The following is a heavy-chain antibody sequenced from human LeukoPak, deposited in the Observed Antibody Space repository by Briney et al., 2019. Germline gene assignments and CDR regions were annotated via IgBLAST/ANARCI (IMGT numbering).Heavy chain of an antibody. V-gene: IGHV3-11*01. CDR3: TRGADIAVVPAAIDVGTGAFDI. Sequence: PGGSLRLSCAASGFTFSDYYMSWIRQAPGKGLEWVSYISSSGSTIYYADSVKGRFTISRDNAKNSLYLQMNSLRAEDTAVYYCTRGADIAVVPAAIDVGTGAFDIWGQGTMVTVSS. D-gene: IGHD2-2*01. CDR1: GFTFSDYY. J-gene: IGHJ3*02. CDR2: ISSSGSTI.